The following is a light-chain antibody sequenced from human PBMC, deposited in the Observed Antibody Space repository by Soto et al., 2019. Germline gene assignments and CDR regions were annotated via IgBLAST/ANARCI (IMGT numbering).Light chain of an antibody. CDR2: DAS. V-gene: IGKV3-20*01. Sequence: VLTQSPGTLSLSPGERATLSCRASQSFSHNYLAWYQQKPGQAPRLLIYDASDRATGIPDRFSGSGSGTDFTLTISSLQPDDFATYYCQQYNSYSQTFGQGTKVDIK. CDR3: QQYNSYSQT. J-gene: IGKJ1*01. CDR1: QSFSHNY.